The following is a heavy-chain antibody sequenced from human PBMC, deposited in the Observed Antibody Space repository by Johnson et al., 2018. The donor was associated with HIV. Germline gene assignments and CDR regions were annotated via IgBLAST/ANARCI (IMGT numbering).Heavy chain of an antibody. CDR3: AKGRELLRRLWDAFDI. V-gene: IGHV3-23*04. D-gene: IGHD1-26*01. CDR2: ISGSGGST. Sequence: EVQLVESGGGVVQPGRSLRLSCVGSGFTFSSFGMHWVRQAPGKGLEWVSAISGSGGSTYYADSVKGRFTISRDNSKNTVFLQMSSLRAEETALYYCAKGRELLRRLWDAFDIWGQGTMVTVSS. CDR1: GFTFSSFG. J-gene: IGHJ3*02.